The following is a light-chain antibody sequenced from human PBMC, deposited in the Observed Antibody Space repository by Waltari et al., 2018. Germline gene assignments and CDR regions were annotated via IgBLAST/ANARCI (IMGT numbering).Light chain of an antibody. V-gene: IGKV4-1*01. CDR3: QQYYSKT. J-gene: IGKJ1*01. CDR2: WAY. CDR1: QSLTSNNKDY. Sequence: IVLTQSPDSLAVSLGDRATISCDSSQSLTSNNKDYLAWYQQRPGQPPKLLISWAYMRQSGIPERVRGSGSGTHFTLTISSRQAEDVAVYFCQQYYSKTFGQGTKVEIK.